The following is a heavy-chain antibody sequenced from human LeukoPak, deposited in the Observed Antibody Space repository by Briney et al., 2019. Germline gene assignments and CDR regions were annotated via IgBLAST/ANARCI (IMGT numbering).Heavy chain of an antibody. Sequence: PGGSLRLSCAPSGFTFSNAWMSWVRQAPGKGLKWVGRIKSKTDGGTTDYAAPVKGRFTISRDDSKNTLYLQMNSLKTEDTAVYYCTTDPPITFGGVIVPDYWGQGTLVTVSS. CDR1: GFTFSNAW. D-gene: IGHD3-16*02. CDR2: IKSKTDGGTT. J-gene: IGHJ4*02. CDR3: TTDPPITFGGVIVPDY. V-gene: IGHV3-15*01.